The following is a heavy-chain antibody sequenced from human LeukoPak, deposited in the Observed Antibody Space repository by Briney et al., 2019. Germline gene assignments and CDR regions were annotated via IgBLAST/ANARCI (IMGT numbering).Heavy chain of an antibody. D-gene: IGHD3-10*01. J-gene: IGHJ3*02. CDR3: ARVGENGSDI. V-gene: IGHV3-13*04. Sequence: GGSLRLSCAASGFTLSSYDIHWVRHAPGKGLEWVSGIGSVGDTYYSGSVKGRFTISRENGKNSLYLQMNSLRAGDTAVYYCARVGENGSDIWGQGTMVTVSS. CDR2: IGSVGDT. CDR1: GFTLSSYD.